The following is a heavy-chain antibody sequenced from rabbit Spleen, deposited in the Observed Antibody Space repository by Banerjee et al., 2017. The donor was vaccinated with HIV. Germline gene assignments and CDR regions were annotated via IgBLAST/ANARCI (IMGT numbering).Heavy chain of an antibody. D-gene: IGHD8-1*01. CDR1: GFSFSSSYW. CDR2: IYAGSSGYT. V-gene: IGHV1S45*01. Sequence: EESGGDLVKPEGSLTLTCTASGFSFSSSYWICWVRQAPGKGLEWIACIYAGSSGYTYYASWAKGRFTISKSSSTTVTLQMTSLTAADTATYFCARDAGTGDYIDVYFNLWGQGTLVTVS. J-gene: IGHJ4*01. CDR3: ARDAGTGDYIDVYFNL.